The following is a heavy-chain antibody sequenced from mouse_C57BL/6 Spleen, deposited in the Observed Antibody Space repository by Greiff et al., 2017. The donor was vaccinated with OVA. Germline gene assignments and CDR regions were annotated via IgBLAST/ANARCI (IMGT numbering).Heavy chain of an antibody. Sequence: EVQRVESGGGLVQPKGSLKLSCAASGFSFNTYAMNWVRQAPGKGLEWVARIRSKSNNYATYYADSVKDRFTISRDDSESMLYLQMNNLKTEDTAMYYCVRHEYDYPFAYWGQGTLVTVSA. J-gene: IGHJ3*01. D-gene: IGHD2-4*01. CDR1: GFSFNTYA. CDR3: VRHEYDYPFAY. CDR2: IRSKSNNYAT. V-gene: IGHV10-1*01.